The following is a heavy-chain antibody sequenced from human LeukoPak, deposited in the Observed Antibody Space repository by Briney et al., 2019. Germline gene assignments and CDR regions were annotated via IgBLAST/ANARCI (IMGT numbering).Heavy chain of an antibody. CDR1: GGSFSGYY. V-gene: IGHV4-34*01. D-gene: IGHD2-15*01. Sequence: SETLSLTCAVYGGSFSGYYWSWIRQPPGKGLEWIGEINHSGSTNYNPSLKSRVTISVDTSKNQFSLKLSSVTAADTAVYYCARERDCSGGSCYSDGGQGTLVTVSS. CDR2: INHSGST. J-gene: IGHJ4*02. CDR3: ARERDCSGGSCYSD.